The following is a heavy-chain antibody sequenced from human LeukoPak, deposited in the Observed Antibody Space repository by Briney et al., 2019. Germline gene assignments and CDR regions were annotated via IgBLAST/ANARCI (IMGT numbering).Heavy chain of an antibody. CDR2: ISYDGSNK. D-gene: IGHD6-19*01. Sequence: SLSLSCAASGFTLSIYGVHWVRGAAATGLESLAVISYDGSNKYYADSVKGRFTISRDNSKNTLYLQMNSLRAEDTAVYYCAKQRGVAVDGYLDYWGQGTLVTVSS. CDR1: GFTLSIYG. V-gene: IGHV3-30*18. J-gene: IGHJ4*02. CDR3: AKQRGVAVDGYLDY.